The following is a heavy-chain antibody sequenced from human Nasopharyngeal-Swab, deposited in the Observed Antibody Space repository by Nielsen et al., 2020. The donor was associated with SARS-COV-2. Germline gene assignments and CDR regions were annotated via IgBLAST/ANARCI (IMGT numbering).Heavy chain of an antibody. V-gene: IGHV1-2*06. Sequence: WVRQAPGQGLEWMGRINPNSGGTNYAQKFQGRVTMTRDTSISTAYMELSSLRSEDTAVYYCARGVRGGSYLLNFDYWGQGTLVTVSS. J-gene: IGHJ4*02. CDR2: INPNSGGT. CDR3: ARGVRGGSYLLNFDY. D-gene: IGHD1-26*01.